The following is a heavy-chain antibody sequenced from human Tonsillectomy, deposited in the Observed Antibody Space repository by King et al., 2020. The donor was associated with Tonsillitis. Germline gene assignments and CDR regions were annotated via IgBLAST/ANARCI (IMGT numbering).Heavy chain of an antibody. CDR1: GVSISSGGYS. CDR2: IYEGGNT. CDR3: TKSSAEGYDAFDI. J-gene: IGHJ3*02. Sequence: QLQLQESGSGLVKPSQTLSLTCAVSGVSISSGGYSWSWIRQPPGKGLEWIGYIYEGGNTDYNPSLKSRVTISVDRSKNQFSLRLSSVTAADTAVYYCTKSSAEGYDAFDIWGQGTMVTVSS. V-gene: IGHV4-30-2*01. D-gene: IGHD3-22*01.